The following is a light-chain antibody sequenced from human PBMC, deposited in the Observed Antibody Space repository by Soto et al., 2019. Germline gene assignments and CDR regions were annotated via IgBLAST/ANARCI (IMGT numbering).Light chain of an antibody. CDR1: QSLVHSDGNTY. J-gene: IGKJ2*01. CDR3: MQGTHWPPYT. CDR2: KVS. V-gene: IGKV2-30*02. Sequence: DVVMTQSPLSLPVTLGQPASISCRSSQSLVHSDGNTYLNWFQQRPGQSPRRLIYKVSNRDSGVPDRVSGSGSGTDFTLKISRVEAEDVGVYYGMQGTHWPPYTFGQGTKLEIK.